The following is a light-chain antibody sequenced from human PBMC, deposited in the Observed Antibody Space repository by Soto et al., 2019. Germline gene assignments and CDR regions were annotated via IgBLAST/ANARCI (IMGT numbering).Light chain of an antibody. CDR3: QQRYGWPS. J-gene: IGKJ2*01. Sequence: EIVLTQSPATLSLSPGERATLSCRASQTVNGYSAWYQHKLGQAPRLLIYDTSNRPTGVPARFSGSGSGTDFTLTISSLEPEDSAVYYCQQRYGWPSFGQGTKLEIK. CDR1: QTVNGY. CDR2: DTS. V-gene: IGKV3-11*01.